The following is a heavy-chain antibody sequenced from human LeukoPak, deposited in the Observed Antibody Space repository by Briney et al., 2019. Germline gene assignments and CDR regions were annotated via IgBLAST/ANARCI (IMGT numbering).Heavy chain of an antibody. J-gene: IGHJ4*02. Sequence: PGGSLRLSCAASGFVFRSYAMSWVRQAPGKGLEWVSGISSSGGSTYDADSVRGRFTISRDNSKNTLYLQMNSLRAEDTAVYYCANRHHTDFWSDGGAFDYWGQGTLVTVSS. CDR2: ISSSGGST. CDR3: ANRHHTDFWSDGGAFDY. D-gene: IGHD3-3*01. CDR1: GFVFRSYA. V-gene: IGHV3-23*01.